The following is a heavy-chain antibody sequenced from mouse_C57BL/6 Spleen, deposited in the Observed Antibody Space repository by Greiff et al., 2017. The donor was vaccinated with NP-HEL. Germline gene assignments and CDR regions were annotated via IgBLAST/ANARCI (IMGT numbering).Heavy chain of an antibody. D-gene: IGHD1-1*01. CDR1: GYAFTNYL. V-gene: IGHV1-54*01. CDR3: ARGGYYGSRYWYFDV. Sequence: VQLQQSGAELVRPGTSVKVSCKASGYAFTNYLIEWVKQRPGQGLEWIGVINPGSGGTNYNEKFKGKATLTADKSSSTAYMQLSSLTSEDSAVYFCARGGYYGSRYWYFDVWGTGTTVTVSS. J-gene: IGHJ1*03. CDR2: INPGSGGT.